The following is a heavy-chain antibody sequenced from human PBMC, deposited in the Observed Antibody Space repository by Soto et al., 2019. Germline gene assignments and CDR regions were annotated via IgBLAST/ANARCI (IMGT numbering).Heavy chain of an antibody. CDR1: GCTLSSYT. D-gene: IGHD2-15*01. J-gene: IGHJ4*02. CDR3: ARDKGYCSDTSCPDFDY. V-gene: IGHV1-69*04. CDR2: VIPNLGVT. Sequence: GVSVKVSSKASGCTLSSYTFSWVRQAPGKGLEWMGRVIPNLGVTNYAKKFQGRFTIVVDTSTSTAYMELNSLRYEDTAVYYCARDKGYCSDTSCPDFDYWGQGTLVTVSS.